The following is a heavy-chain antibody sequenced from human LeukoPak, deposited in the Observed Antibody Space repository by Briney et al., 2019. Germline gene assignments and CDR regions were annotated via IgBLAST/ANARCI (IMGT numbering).Heavy chain of an antibody. CDR3: ARVLRFLEWSQYYFDY. V-gene: IGHV4-30-4*08. CDR1: GGSFSGYY. CDR2: IYYSGST. Sequence: SETLSLTCAVYGGSFSGYYWSWIRQPPGKGLEWIGYIYYSGSTYYNPSLKSRVTISVDTSKNQFSLKLSSVTAADTAVYYCARVLRFLEWSQYYFDYWGQGTLVTVSS. J-gene: IGHJ4*02. D-gene: IGHD3-3*01.